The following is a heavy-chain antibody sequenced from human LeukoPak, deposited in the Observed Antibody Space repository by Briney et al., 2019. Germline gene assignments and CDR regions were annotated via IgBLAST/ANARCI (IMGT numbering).Heavy chain of an antibody. CDR2: IWFDGTNK. Sequence: GGSLRLSCAASGVTFSSHAMHWIRQAPGKGLEWVAVIWFDGTNKWYVDSVQGRFSISRDNSKNTLYLEMNSLRAEDTAIYYCARTVRCSSSNCYFWVLDVWGQGTTVTVSS. J-gene: IGHJ6*02. D-gene: IGHD3-16*01. CDR3: ARTVRCSSSNCYFWVLDV. CDR1: GVTFSSHA. V-gene: IGHV3-33*01.